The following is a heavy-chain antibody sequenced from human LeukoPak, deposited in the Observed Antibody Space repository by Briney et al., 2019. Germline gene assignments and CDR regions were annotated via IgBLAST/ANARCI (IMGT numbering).Heavy chain of an antibody. CDR3: ARDNGAKLVGPLVGNFHH. Sequence: PGGSLRLSCAASGFTFSGYGMHWVRQAPGKGLEWVAIVSNDGSDKSYVDSVRGRFTISRDNSKNTLYLQMNSLRVEDTAVCYCARDNGAKLVGPLVGNFHHWGQGTLVTVSS. CDR1: GFTFSGYG. J-gene: IGHJ1*01. D-gene: IGHD4/OR15-4a*01. V-gene: IGHV3-30-3*01. CDR2: VSNDGSDK.